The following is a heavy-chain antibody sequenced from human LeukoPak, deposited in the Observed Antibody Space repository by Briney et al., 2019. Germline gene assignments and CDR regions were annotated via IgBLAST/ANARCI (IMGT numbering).Heavy chain of an antibody. CDR2: IIPILGIA. J-gene: IGHJ3*02. D-gene: IGHD5-24*01. CDR3: ARDTGDGYNYAAFDI. CDR1: GGTFSSYA. V-gene: IGHV1-69*04. Sequence: SVKVSCKASGGTFSSYAISWVRQAPGQGLEWMGRIIPILGIANYAQKFQGRVTITADKSTSTAYMELSSLRSEDTAVYYCARDTGDGYNYAAFDIWGQGTMVTVSS.